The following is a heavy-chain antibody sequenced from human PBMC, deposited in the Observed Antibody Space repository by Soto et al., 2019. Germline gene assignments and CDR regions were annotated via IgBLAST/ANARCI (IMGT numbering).Heavy chain of an antibody. CDR2: INHSGIT. D-gene: IGHD4-4*01. CDR3: ARPYSNDKYNWFDP. Sequence: SATLSLTCAVYGGSFSGYYWSWIRQPPGKGLEWIGEINHSGITNYNPSLKSRVTISVDTSKNQFSLKLSSVTAADTAVYYCARPYSNDKYNWFDPWGQGTLVTVSS. J-gene: IGHJ5*02. CDR1: GGSFSGYY. V-gene: IGHV4-34*01.